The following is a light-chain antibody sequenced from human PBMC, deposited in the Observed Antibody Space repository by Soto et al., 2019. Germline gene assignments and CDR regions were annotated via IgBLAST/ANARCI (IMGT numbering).Light chain of an antibody. CDR1: QTVSSDY. CDR2: SAS. J-gene: IGKJ2*01. Sequence: EIVLTQSPGTLSLSPGDRATLSCRASQTVSSDYLAWYQQKPGQAPRLLLYSASIRATGIPARFSVTGSGKDFTLTINRLDPEDFAVYSCQHYGSLPYTFGQGTSLDIK. V-gene: IGKV3-20*01. CDR3: QHYGSLPYT.